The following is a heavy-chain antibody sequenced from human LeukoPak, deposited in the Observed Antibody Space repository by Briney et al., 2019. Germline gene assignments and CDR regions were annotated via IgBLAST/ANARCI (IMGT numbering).Heavy chain of an antibody. D-gene: IGHD6-19*01. J-gene: IGHJ4*02. CDR1: GFTFSNYG. CDR2: IGYDGSTE. V-gene: IGHV3-33*03. CDR3: AKGYSSGRIDY. Sequence: PGRSLRLSCAASGFTFSNYGMHWVRQAPGKGLEWVAVIGYDGSTEYYADSVKGRFTISRDNSKNTLHLQTNSLRAEDTGVYYCAKGYSSGRIDYWGQGTLVTVSS.